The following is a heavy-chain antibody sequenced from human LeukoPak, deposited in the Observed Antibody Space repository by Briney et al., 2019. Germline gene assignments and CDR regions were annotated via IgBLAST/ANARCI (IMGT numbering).Heavy chain of an antibody. V-gene: IGHV3-23*01. CDR1: GFSFSNYA. D-gene: IGHD4-17*01. CDR2: IRGGGET. J-gene: IGHJ3*01. CDR3: GRDPNGDYVGAFEF. Sequence: PGGSLRLSCAAAGFSFSNYAMSWVRQAPARGSEWVSSIRGGGETFYADSVEVRFTMTRKNSKRTLYLQMNSLRAGDTAVYFCGRDPNGDYVGAFEFWGQGTLVTVSS.